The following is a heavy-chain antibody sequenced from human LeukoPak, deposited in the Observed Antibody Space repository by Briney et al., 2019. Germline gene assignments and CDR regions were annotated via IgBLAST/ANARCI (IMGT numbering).Heavy chain of an antibody. Sequence: ASVKVSCKASGYTFTGYYMHWVRQAPGQGLEWMGWINPNTGGTNYAQKFQGRVTMTRDTSISTAYMEVSSLRSDDTAVYYCARDPAGPNGWFDPWGQGTLVTVSS. D-gene: IGHD1-1*01. CDR1: GYTFTGYY. J-gene: IGHJ5*02. V-gene: IGHV1-2*02. CDR2: INPNTGGT. CDR3: ARDPAGPNGWFDP.